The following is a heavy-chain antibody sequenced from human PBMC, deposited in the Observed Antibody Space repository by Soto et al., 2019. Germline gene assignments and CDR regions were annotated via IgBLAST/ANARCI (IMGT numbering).Heavy chain of an antibody. J-gene: IGHJ4*02. CDR1: GYAFASYG. Sequence: QVQLVQSGAEVKKPGAAVKVSCKASGYAFASYGINWVRQAPGQGLEWMGWISPHNGNTNYEQNLQGRGTMTTDTSTSTACMDLRSLRSDDTAVYYCATSLGYTSGWEFDYWGQGTLVTVSS. D-gene: IGHD6-19*01. V-gene: IGHV1-18*01. CDR2: ISPHNGNT. CDR3: ATSLGYTSGWEFDY.